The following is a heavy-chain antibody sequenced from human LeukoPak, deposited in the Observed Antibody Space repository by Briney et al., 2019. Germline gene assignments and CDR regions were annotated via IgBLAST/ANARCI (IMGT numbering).Heavy chain of an antibody. D-gene: IGHD3-22*01. CDR3: ARDSPEYYYDSSDGY. J-gene: IGHJ4*02. Sequence: ASVKVSCKASGYTFTSYYMHWVRQAPGQGLEWMGIINPSSDSTSYAQKFQGRVTMTKDTSTSTVYMELSRLRSEDTAVYYCARDSPEYYYDSSDGYWGQGTLVTVSS. CDR2: INPSSDST. V-gene: IGHV1-46*01. CDR1: GYTFTSYY.